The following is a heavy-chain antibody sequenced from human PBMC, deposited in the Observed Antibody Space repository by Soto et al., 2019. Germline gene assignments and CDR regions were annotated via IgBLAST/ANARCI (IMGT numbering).Heavy chain of an antibody. J-gene: IGHJ4*02. CDR3: AREKRANGYFEY. Sequence: EVQLVESGGGLVQTGGSLRLSCAASGFTFSAYWMSWVRQAPGKGLEWVANIKQAGSEKYYVDSVNGRFIISRDGAKNSLFLQVNRLRVEETAVYYCAREKRANGYFEYLGQGTLVTVSS. D-gene: IGHD6-25*01. CDR2: IKQAGSEK. CDR1: GFTFSAYW. V-gene: IGHV3-7*01.